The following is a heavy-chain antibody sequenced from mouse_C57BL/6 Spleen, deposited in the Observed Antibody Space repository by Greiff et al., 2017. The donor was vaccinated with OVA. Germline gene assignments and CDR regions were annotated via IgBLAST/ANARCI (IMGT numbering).Heavy chain of an antibody. Sequence: QVQLQQPGAELVMPGASVKLSCKASGYTFTSYWMHWVKQRPGQGLEWIGEIDPSDSYTNYNQKFKGKSTLTVDKSSSTAYMQLSSLTSEDSAVYYCARNYGSSDPSYYFDYWGQGTTLTVSS. J-gene: IGHJ2*01. CDR3: ARNYGSSDPSYYFDY. CDR2: IDPSDSYT. V-gene: IGHV1-69*01. D-gene: IGHD1-1*01. CDR1: GYTFTSYW.